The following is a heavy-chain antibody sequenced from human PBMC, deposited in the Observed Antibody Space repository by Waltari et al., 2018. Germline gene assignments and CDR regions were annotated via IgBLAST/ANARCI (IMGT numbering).Heavy chain of an antibody. CDR1: GGSFSGYY. CDR3: ASEGRPSTYYDFWSGYFNWFDP. J-gene: IGHJ5*02. D-gene: IGHD3-3*01. V-gene: IGHV4-34*01. CDR2: INHSGST. Sequence: QVQLQQWGAGLLKPSETLSLTCAVYGGSFSGYYWSWIRQPPGKGLEWIGEINHSGSTNDNPSLKSRVTISVDTSKNQFSLKLSSVTAADTAVYYCASEGRPSTYYDFWSGYFNWFDPWGQGTLVTVSS.